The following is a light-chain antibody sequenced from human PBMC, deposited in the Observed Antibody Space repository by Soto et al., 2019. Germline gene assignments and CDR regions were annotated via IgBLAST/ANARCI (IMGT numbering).Light chain of an antibody. J-gene: IGLJ1*01. V-gene: IGLV2-18*02. CDR1: SSDVGSYNR. CDR3: NSYTSSNTYV. CDR2: EVS. Sequence: CVLTQPPSVSGSPGQSVTISCTGTSSDVGSYNRVSWYQQPPGTAPKLMIYEVSNRPSGVPDRFSGSKSGNTASLTISGLQPEDEADYYCNSYTSSNTYVFGTGTKVTVL.